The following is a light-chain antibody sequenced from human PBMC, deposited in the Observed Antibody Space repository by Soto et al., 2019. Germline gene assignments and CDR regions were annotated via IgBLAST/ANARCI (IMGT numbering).Light chain of an antibody. CDR1: QGISSY. J-gene: IGKJ1*01. Sequence: AIRMTQSPSSFSASTGDRVTITYRASQGISSYLAWYQQKPGKAPKLLIYAASTLQSGVPSRFSASGSGTDFTLTISCLQSEDFATYYCQQYYSYPPWTFGQGTKVEIK. V-gene: IGKV1-8*01. CDR3: QQYYSYPPWT. CDR2: AAS.